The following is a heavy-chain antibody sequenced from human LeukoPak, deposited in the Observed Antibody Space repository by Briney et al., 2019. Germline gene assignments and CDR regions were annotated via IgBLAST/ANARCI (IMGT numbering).Heavy chain of an antibody. D-gene: IGHD6-19*01. V-gene: IGHV4-61*02. CDR3: ARGGIAVAGTLTH. Sequence: SETLSLTCIVSGGSISSGSYYWSWIRQPAGKGLEWIGRIYTSGSTNYNPSLKSRVTISVDTSKNQFSLKLSSVTAADTAVYYCARGGIAVAGTLTHWGQGTPVTVSS. CDR1: GGSISSGSYY. J-gene: IGHJ4*02. CDR2: IYTSGST.